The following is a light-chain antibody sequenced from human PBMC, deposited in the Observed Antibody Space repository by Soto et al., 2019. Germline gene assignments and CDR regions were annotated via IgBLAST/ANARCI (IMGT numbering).Light chain of an antibody. J-gene: IGKJ1*01. CDR1: QTISSW. V-gene: IGKV1-5*03. CDR3: QHYNSYSEA. Sequence: DIQMTQSPSTLSGSVGDRVTITCRASQTISSWLAWYQQKPGKAPKLLIYKASTVKSGVPSRFSGSGSGTEFTLTISSLQPDDFATYYCQHYNSYSEAFVQGTKVEL. CDR2: KAS.